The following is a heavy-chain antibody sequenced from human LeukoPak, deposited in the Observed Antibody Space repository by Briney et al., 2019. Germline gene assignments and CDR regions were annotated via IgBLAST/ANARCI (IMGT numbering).Heavy chain of an antibody. J-gene: IGHJ4*02. D-gene: IGHD1-26*01. CDR2: IYYSGST. Sequence: KPSETLSLTCTVSGGSISSYYWSWIRQPPGKGLVWIAYIYYSGSTNYNPSLKSRVTISVDTSKNQFSLKLSSVTAADTAVYYCARGLMGATHIDFWGQGTLVTVSS. CDR1: GGSISSYY. CDR3: ARGLMGATHIDF. V-gene: IGHV4-59*01.